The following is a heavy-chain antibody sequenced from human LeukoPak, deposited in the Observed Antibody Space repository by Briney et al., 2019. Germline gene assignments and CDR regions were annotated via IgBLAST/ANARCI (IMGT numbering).Heavy chain of an antibody. J-gene: IGHJ4*02. CDR2: INHSGST. V-gene: IGHV4-34*01. CDR3: ARGAGAAADY. D-gene: IGHD6-13*01. Sequence: SETLSLTCAVYGGSFSGYYWSWIRQPPGKGLEWIGEINHSGSTNYNPSLKSRVTISVDTSKNQFSLKLSSVTAADTAVYYCARGAGAAADYWGQGTLVTVSS. CDR1: GGSFSGYY.